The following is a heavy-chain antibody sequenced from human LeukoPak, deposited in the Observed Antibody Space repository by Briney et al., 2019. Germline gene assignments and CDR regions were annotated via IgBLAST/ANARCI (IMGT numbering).Heavy chain of an antibody. CDR2: INPNSGGT. CDR1: RYTFTGYY. CDR3: ARRGRAAAGPDPFDY. D-gene: IGHD6-13*01. J-gene: IGHJ4*02. Sequence: GASVTVSCKPSRYTFTGYYMHWVRQAPGQGLEWMGWINPNSGGTNYAQKFQGRVTMTRDTSISTAYMELSRLRSDDTAVYYCARRGRAAAGPDPFDYWGQGTLVTVSS. V-gene: IGHV1-2*02.